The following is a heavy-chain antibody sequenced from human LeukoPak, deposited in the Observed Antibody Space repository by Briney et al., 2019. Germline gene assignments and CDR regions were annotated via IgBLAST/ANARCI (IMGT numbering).Heavy chain of an antibody. Sequence: PGRSLRLSCTASGFTLGAYAMSWVRQAPGKGLEWVGLIRSKAYGGTTQYAASVKGRFTISRDDSKSIAYLQMNSLKTEDTAVYYCTRRSWSSGWYYFGYWGQGTLVTVSS. CDR2: IRSKAYGGTT. CDR1: GFTLGAYA. J-gene: IGHJ4*02. V-gene: IGHV3-49*04. CDR3: TRRSWSSGWYYFGY. D-gene: IGHD6-19*01.